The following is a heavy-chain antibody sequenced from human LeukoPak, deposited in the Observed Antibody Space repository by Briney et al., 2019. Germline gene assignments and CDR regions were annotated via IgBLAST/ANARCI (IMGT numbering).Heavy chain of an antibody. V-gene: IGHV3-23*01. CDR3: AKTGVIALNWFDP. Sequence: PGRSLRLSCAASGFTFSSYAMSRARQAPGKGLEWVSAISGSGGSTYYADSVKGRFTISRDNSKNTLYLQMNSLRAEDTAVYYCAKTGVIALNWFDPWGQGTLVTVSS. CDR2: ISGSGGST. J-gene: IGHJ5*02. CDR1: GFTFSSYA. D-gene: IGHD3-16*02.